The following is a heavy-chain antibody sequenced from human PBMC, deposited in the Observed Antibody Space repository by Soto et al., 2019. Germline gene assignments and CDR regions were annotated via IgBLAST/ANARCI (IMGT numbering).Heavy chain of an antibody. D-gene: IGHD1-1*01. Sequence: ASVKVSCKASGYTSTTYGISWVRQAPGQGLEWMGWISPYNGTTKYAEKFQGEMTMTTDTATSTAYMDLRSLRSDDTAAYYCARDGERDTGLNFYYYLHGMDAWGQGTRVTVSS. V-gene: IGHV1-18*04. CDR1: GYTSTTYG. CDR2: ISPYNGTT. CDR3: ARDGERDTGLNFYYYLHGMDA. J-gene: IGHJ6*02.